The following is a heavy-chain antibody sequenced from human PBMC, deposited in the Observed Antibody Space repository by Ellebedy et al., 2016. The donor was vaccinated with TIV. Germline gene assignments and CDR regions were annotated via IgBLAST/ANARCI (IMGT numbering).Heavy chain of an antibody. CDR3: AKTRGPVAVHPDY. Sequence: GESLKISXAASGFTFSSYSMNWVRQAPGKGLEWVSSISSSSSYIYYADSVKGRFTISRDISRNTLFLQMNSLRAEDTAVYFCAKTRGPVAVHPDYWGQGTLVTVSS. D-gene: IGHD6-19*01. V-gene: IGHV3-21*04. CDR1: GFTFSSYS. CDR2: ISSSSSYI. J-gene: IGHJ4*02.